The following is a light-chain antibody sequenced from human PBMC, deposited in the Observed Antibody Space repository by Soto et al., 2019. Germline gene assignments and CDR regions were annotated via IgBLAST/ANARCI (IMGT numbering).Light chain of an antibody. CDR1: QRISSS. J-gene: IGKJ5*01. CDR3: QSYNTARPT. Sequence: DIQMTQSPSSLSASVGDRVTITFRASQRISSSLDWYQREPGKAPKLLIYATSSLQSGVPSRLSGSGSGTDFTLTISGLQPEDLATYYCQSYNTARPTFGQGTRLEIK. CDR2: ATS. V-gene: IGKV1-39*01.